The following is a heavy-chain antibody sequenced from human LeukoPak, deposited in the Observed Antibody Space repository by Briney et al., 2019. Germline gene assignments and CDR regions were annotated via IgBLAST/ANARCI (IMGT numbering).Heavy chain of an antibody. V-gene: IGHV4-4*09. D-gene: IGHD3-3*01. Sequence: SETLALTCAVSGVSISPYYWAWIRQPPGKGLEWIGYIHTSGSNNQYPSLKSRVTISVDKSKNHFSLRLTSVTAADTAVYYCARLSAAVHLGAFDLWGQGTMVTVSS. J-gene: IGHJ3*01. CDR1: GVSISPYY. CDR3: ARLSAAVHLGAFDL. CDR2: IHTSGSN.